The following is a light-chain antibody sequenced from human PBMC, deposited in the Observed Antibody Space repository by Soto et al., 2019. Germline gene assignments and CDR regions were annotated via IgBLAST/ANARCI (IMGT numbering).Light chain of an antibody. CDR2: GNS. J-gene: IGLJ3*02. CDR3: QSYDSSLSGGV. V-gene: IGLV1-40*01. CDR1: SSKIGAGYD. Sequence: QSVLTQPPSVSGAPGQRVTISCTGSSSKIGAGYDVHWYQQLPGKAPKLLIYGNSNRPSGVPDRFSGSKSGTSASLAITGLQAEDEADYYCQSYDSSLSGGVFGGGTKLTV.